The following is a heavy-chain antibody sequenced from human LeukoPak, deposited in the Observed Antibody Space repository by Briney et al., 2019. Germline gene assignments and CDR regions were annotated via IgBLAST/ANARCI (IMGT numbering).Heavy chain of an antibody. CDR3: AKDLRRMTTVTYGP. J-gene: IGHJ5*02. V-gene: IGHV3-30*02. D-gene: IGHD4-11*01. Sequence: GGSLRLSCAASGFTFSSYGMHWVRQAPGKGLEWVAFIRYDGSNKYYADSVKGRFTISRDNSKNTLYLQMNSLRDEDTAVYYCAKDLRRMTTVTYGPWGQGTLVTGSS. CDR1: GFTFSSYG. CDR2: IRYDGSNK.